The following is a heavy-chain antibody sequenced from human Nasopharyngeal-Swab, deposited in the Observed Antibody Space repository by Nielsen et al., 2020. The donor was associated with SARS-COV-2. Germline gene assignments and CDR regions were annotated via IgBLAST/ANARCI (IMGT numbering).Heavy chain of an antibody. Sequence: GESLKISCAASGFTFSNYWMHWVRQAPGKGLVWVSRINNDGSSTTDADSVKGRFTISRDNAKNTVYMQMNNLRAEDTAVYYCARGSGYYDPWGQGTLVTVSS. D-gene: IGHD6-25*01. CDR3: ARGSGYYDP. V-gene: IGHV3-74*03. J-gene: IGHJ5*02. CDR1: GFTFSNYW. CDR2: INNDGSST.